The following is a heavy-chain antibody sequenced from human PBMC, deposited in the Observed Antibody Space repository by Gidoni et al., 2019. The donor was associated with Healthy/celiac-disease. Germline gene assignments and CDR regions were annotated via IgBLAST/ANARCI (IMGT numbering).Heavy chain of an antibody. D-gene: IGHD3-3*01. CDR3: ARDSNSYYDFWSGYTSFDY. J-gene: IGHJ4*02. V-gene: IGHV3-33*01. Sequence: QVQLVESGGGVVQPGRSLRLSCAASGFTFSSYGMHWVRQAPGKGLEWVAVIWYDGSNKYYADSVKGRFTISRDNSKNTLYLQMNSLRAEDTAVYYCARDSNSYYDFWSGYTSFDYWGQGTLVTVSS. CDR1: GFTFSSYG. CDR2: IWYDGSNK.